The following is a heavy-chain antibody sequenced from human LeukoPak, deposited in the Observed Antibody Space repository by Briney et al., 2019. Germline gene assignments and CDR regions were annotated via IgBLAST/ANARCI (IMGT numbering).Heavy chain of an antibody. V-gene: IGHV1-2*02. CDR3: ARRSSGRDYYYYMDV. J-gene: IGHJ6*03. Sequence: ASVKVSCKASGYTFTGYYMHWVRQAPGQGLEWMGWINPNSGGTNYAQKFQGRVTMTRDTSISTAYMELSRLRSDDTAVYYCARRSSGRDYYYYMDVWAKGPRSPSP. CDR1: GYTFTGYY. CDR2: INPNSGGT. D-gene: IGHD1-1*01.